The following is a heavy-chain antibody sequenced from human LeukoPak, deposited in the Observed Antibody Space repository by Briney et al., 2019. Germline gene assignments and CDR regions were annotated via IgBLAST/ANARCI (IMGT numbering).Heavy chain of an antibody. J-gene: IGHJ4*02. CDR1: GFTFSSYS. V-gene: IGHV3-21*01. CDR2: ISSSSGYI. D-gene: IGHD5-24*01. CDR3: ARDRDGYSDY. Sequence: GGSLRLSCAASGFTFSSYSMNWVRQAPGKGLEWVSSISSSSGYIYYADSVKGRFTISRDNAKNSLYLQMNSLRPEDTAVYYFARDRDGYSDYWGQGTLFTVSS.